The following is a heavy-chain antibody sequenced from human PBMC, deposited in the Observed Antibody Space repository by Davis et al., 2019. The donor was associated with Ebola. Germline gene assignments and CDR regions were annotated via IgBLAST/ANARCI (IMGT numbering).Heavy chain of an antibody. J-gene: IGHJ4*02. Sequence: HSQTLSLTCAISGDSVSSNSAAWNWIRQSPSRGLEWLGRTYYRSKWYNDYAVSVKSRITINPDTSKNQFSLQLNSVTPEDTAVYYCARGGLRFLEWLLYWPFDYWGQGTLVTVSS. V-gene: IGHV6-1*01. CDR1: GDSVSSNSAA. CDR2: TYYRSKWYN. CDR3: ARGGLRFLEWLLYWPFDY. D-gene: IGHD3-3*01.